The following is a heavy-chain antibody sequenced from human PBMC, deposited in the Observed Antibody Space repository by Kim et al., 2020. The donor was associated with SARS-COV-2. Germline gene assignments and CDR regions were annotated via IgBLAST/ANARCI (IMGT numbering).Heavy chain of an antibody. Sequence: SETLSLTCAVSGGSISSSNWWSWVRQPPGKGLEWIGEIYHSGSTNYNPSLKSRVTISVDKSKNQFSLKLSSVTAADTAVYYCARGYYDYVWGSYRHTYYFDYWGQGTLVTVSS. CDR3: ARGYYDYVWGSYRHTYYFDY. J-gene: IGHJ4*02. CDR2: IYHSGST. CDR1: GGSISSSNW. D-gene: IGHD3-16*02. V-gene: IGHV4-4*02.